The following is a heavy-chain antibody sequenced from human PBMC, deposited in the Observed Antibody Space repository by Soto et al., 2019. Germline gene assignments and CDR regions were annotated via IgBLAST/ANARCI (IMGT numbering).Heavy chain of an antibody. CDR1: GYNFFDYG. J-gene: IGHJ1*01. D-gene: IGHD2-15*01. CDR2: VSPKSGNT. Sequence: QLQLVQSCAEVKKPGASVKVSCKASGYNFFDYGVSWLRQAPGQGLEWMGWVSPKSGNTDYARKVQSRVTMTTDTSTRTAYMELIGLRSDDTAVYYCAGGSTVSSIGPLLVWGQGTLVSVSS. V-gene: IGHV1-18*01. CDR3: AGGSTVSSIGPLLV.